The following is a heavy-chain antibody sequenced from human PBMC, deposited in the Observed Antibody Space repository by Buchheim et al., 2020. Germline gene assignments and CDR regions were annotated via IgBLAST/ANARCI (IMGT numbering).Heavy chain of an antibody. CDR1: GFTFSNAW. J-gene: IGHJ6*02. CDR2: IKRKTDGGTT. CDR3: TTDEYQQWLVHDYYYGMDV. D-gene: IGHD6-19*01. V-gene: IGHV3-15*01. Sequence: EVQLVESGGGLVKPGGSLRLSCAASGFTFSNAWMSWVSQAPGKGLEWVGRIKRKTDGGTTDYAAPVKGRFTISRDDAKNTLYLQMNSLKTEDTAVYYCTTDEYQQWLVHDYYYGMDVWGQGTT.